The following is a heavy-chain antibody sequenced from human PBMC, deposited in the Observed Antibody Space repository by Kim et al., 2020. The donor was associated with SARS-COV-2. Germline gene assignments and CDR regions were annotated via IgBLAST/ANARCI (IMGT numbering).Heavy chain of an antibody. V-gene: IGHV3-30*18. CDR1: GFSFSNYA. CDR2: ISYDGKTE. D-gene: IGHD2-8*02. CDR3: AKRGDAGGAYLDY. J-gene: IGHJ4*02. Sequence: GGSLRLSCATSGFSFSNYAIYWVRQAPGKGLEWMAVISYDGKTELYADSVKGRFTISRDNSKNTLYLQMNGLRPDDLAVYYCAKRGDAGGAYLDYWGQGTLVTVSS.